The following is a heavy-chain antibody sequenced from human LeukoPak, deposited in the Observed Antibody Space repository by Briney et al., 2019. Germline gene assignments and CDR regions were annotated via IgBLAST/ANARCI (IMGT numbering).Heavy chain of an antibody. CDR3: ARDIGGLRYFDWLSQRGYYFDY. CDR2: FDPEDGET. V-gene: IGHV1-24*01. Sequence: ASVKVSCKVSGYTLTELSMHWVRQAPGKGLEWMGGFDPEDGETIYAQKFQGRVTMTEDTSTDTAYMELSSLRSDDTAVYYCARDIGGLRYFDWLSQRGYYFDYWGQGTLVTVSS. CDR1: GYTLTELS. D-gene: IGHD3-9*01. J-gene: IGHJ4*02.